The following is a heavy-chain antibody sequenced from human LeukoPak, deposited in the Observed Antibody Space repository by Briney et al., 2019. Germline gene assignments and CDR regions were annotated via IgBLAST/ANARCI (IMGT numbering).Heavy chain of an antibody. J-gene: IGHJ3*01. V-gene: IGHV1-58*02. CDR2: IGVAGGNT. D-gene: IGHD4-23*01. CDR1: GFTFSNSA. Sequence: ASVKVSCKTSGFTFSNSAIQWVRQARGQRLEWIGWIGVAGGNTNYAQRFRDRITITRDMSTSTAYMELSSLRSEDTAVYYCAAEIYGYNSECCSFDFWGPGTPVTVSS. CDR3: AAEIYGYNSECCSFDF.